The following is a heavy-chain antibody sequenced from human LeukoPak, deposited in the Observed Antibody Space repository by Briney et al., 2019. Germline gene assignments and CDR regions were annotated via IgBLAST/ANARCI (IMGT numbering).Heavy chain of an antibody. CDR3: ARDSTVSSGWYPITTYYFDY. J-gene: IGHJ4*02. D-gene: IGHD6-19*01. Sequence: GAAVKVTCSASAYTFTSYGISWVRQPPAQGLEWMGWISAYNGNTNYAQKIQGRVTMTTDTSTSTDYMELRSLRSDDTAVYYCARDSTVSSGWYPITTYYFDYWGQGTLVTVSS. CDR1: AYTFTSYG. V-gene: IGHV1-18*01. CDR2: ISAYNGNT.